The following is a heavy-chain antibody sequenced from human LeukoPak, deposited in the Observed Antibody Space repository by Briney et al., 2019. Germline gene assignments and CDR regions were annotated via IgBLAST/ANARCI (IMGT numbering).Heavy chain of an antibody. CDR2: IYPGDSDT. V-gene: IGHV5-51*01. J-gene: IGHJ4*02. CDR1: GYSFTSYW. CDR3: TRGGDDYESSGYYFGY. D-gene: IGHD3-22*01. Sequence: GESLKISCKGSGYSFTSYWIGWVRQMPGKGLEWMGIIYPGDSDTRYSPSFQGQVTISVDKSISTAYLQWSSLKASDTAMYYCTRGGDDYESSGYYFGYWGQGTLVTVSS.